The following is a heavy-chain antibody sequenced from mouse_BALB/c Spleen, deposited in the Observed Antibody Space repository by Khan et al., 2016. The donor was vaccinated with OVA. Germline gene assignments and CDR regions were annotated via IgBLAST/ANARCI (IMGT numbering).Heavy chain of an antibody. CDR3: ARGGGTAPFAY. CDR2: ISDLAYTI. D-gene: IGHD1-2*01. CDR1: GFTFSDYG. J-gene: IGHJ3*01. Sequence: EVELVESGGGLVQPGGSRKLSCAASGFTFSDYGMAWVRQAPGKGPEWVAFISDLAYTIYYGDAVTGRFTISRENAQNTLYLEMSSLRSEDTAIYYCARGGGTAPFAYWGLGTLVTVSA. V-gene: IGHV5-15*02.